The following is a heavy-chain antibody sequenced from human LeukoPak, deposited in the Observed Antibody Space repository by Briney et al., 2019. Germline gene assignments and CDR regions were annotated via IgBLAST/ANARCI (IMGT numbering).Heavy chain of an antibody. J-gene: IGHJ1*01. D-gene: IGHD4-17*01. CDR2: IRGSGGGT. CDR1: GFTFSDYA. Sequence: GGSLRLSCTASGFTFSDYAMTWVRQAPGRGLEWVSSIRGSGGGTNYVDSVRGRFTVSRDNSKNTLYLQMNSLRADDTAVYYCSRDPNGDYFGAFDFQRWGQGTLVTVSS. CDR3: SRDPNGDYFGAFDFQR. V-gene: IGHV3-23*01.